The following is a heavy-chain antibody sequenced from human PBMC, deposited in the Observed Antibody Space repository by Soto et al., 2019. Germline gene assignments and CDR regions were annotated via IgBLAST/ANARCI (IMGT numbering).Heavy chain of an antibody. CDR2: IKTDGTYA. V-gene: IGHV3-74*01. D-gene: IGHD3-22*01. CDR1: GFTFSTYW. Sequence: EVQLVESGGDLVQPGGSLRLSCAASGFTFSTYWMHWVRQAPGKGLLWVSRIKTDGTYATYADSVKGRFTISRDNAKNTLYLQMNSLRVEDVAVYYCAAGGSVYYANWGQGTLVTVSS. CDR3: AAGGSVYYAN. J-gene: IGHJ4*02.